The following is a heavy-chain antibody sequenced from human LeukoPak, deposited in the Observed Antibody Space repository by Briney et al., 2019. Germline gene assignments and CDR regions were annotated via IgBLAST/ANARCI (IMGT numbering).Heavy chain of an antibody. CDR3: TRVVAAAFDH. Sequence: SQTLSLTCATSGDSVSSSSAAWNWIRQSPSRGLEWLGRTYYRSKWYNDYAVSVKSRVTINPDTSKNQFSLQLNSVTPEDTAVYYCTRVVAAAFDHWGQGTLVTVSS. V-gene: IGHV6-1*01. J-gene: IGHJ4*02. CDR2: TYYRSKWYN. D-gene: IGHD2-15*01. CDR1: GDSVSSSSAA.